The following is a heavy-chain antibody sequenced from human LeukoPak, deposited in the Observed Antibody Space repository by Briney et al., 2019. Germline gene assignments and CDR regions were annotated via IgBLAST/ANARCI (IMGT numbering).Heavy chain of an antibody. CDR2: IYPGDSDT. D-gene: IGHD3-10*01. J-gene: IGHJ4*02. V-gene: IGHV5-51*01. Sequence: GESLQISCQGSGYSFTTYWLGWVRQMPGKGLEWMGIIYPGDSDTRYSPSFQGQVTISADKSISTAYLQWSSLKASDTAMYYCARLGDDPFDYWGQGTLVTVSS. CDR1: GYSFTTYW. CDR3: ARLGDDPFDY.